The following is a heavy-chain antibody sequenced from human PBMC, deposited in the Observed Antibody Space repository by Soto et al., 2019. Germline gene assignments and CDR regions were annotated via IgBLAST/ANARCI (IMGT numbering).Heavy chain of an antibody. V-gene: IGHV1-2*04. CDR1: GYTFTGYY. Sequence: ASVKVSCKASGYTFTGYYMHWVRQAPGQGLEWMGWINPNSGGTNYAQKFQGWVTMTRDTSISTTYMELSRLRSDDTAVYYCARGPSSGATLFDYWGQGTLVTVSS. D-gene: IGHD1-26*01. CDR2: INPNSGGT. CDR3: ARGPSSGATLFDY. J-gene: IGHJ4*02.